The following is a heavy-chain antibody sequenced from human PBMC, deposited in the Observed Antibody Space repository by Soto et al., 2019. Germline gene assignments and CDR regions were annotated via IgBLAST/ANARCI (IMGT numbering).Heavy chain of an antibody. CDR3: ARQIAVAIPPYYYGMDV. J-gene: IGHJ6*02. CDR1: GGSISSGDYY. Sequence: QVQLQESGPGLVKTSQTLSLTCTVSGGSISSGDYYWSWIRQPPGKALERIGYIYYSGSTYYNPSLMSRVTISVDTSKNQFSLKRSSVTAADTAVYYCARQIAVAIPPYYYGMDVWGQGTTVTVSS. V-gene: IGHV4-30-4*01. CDR2: IYYSGST. D-gene: IGHD6-19*01.